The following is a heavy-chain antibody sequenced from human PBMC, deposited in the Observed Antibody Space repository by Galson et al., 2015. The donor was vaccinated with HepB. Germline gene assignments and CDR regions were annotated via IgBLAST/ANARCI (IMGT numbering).Heavy chain of an antibody. CDR2: ISGTSSDT. D-gene: IGHD3-10*01. CDR1: GFTFSDNY. Sequence: SLRLSCAASGFTFSDNYMSWIRQAPGKGLEWIPYISGTSSDTNYADSMKGRFAISRDNSRNSLYLQMNSLRADDTAVYYCVKNSGRDGGGYWGQGTLVTVSS. J-gene: IGHJ4*02. CDR3: VKNSGRDGGGY. V-gene: IGHV3-11*03.